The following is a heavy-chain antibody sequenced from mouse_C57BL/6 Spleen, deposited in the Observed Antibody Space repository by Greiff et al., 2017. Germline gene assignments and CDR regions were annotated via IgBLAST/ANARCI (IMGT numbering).Heavy chain of an antibody. CDR1: GYTFTSYW. Sequence: QVQLQQPGAELVKPGASVKVSCKASGYTFTSYWMHWVKQRPGQGLEWIGRIHPSDSDTNYNQKFKGKATLTVDKSSSTAYTQLSTQTSEDSAVYYCATGTVVATGYFDYWGQGTTLTVSS. CDR3: ATGTVVATGYFDY. CDR2: IHPSDSDT. V-gene: IGHV1-74*01. J-gene: IGHJ2*01. D-gene: IGHD1-1*01.